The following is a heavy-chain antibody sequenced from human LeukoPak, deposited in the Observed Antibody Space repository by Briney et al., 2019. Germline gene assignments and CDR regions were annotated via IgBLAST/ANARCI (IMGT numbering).Heavy chain of an antibody. Sequence: GGSLRLSCAASGFPFSSYWMHWVRQAPGRGLVWVSRINSDGSSAGHADSVRGRFTISRDNAKNTLYLQMNSLRAEDTAVYYCARVGYYYGYDYWGQGTLVTVSS. D-gene: IGHD3-16*01. J-gene: IGHJ4*02. V-gene: IGHV3-74*01. CDR3: ARVGYYYGYDY. CDR1: GFPFSSYW. CDR2: INSDGSSA.